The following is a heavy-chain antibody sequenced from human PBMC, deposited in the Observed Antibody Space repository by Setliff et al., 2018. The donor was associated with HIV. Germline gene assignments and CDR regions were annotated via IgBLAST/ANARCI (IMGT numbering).Heavy chain of an antibody. CDR1: GYSISSGYY. D-gene: IGHD5-12*01. J-gene: IGHJ6*02. V-gene: IGHV4-38-2*02. CDR2: IYHSGST. CDR3: GRDGDGYNYNYYYGMDV. Sequence: PSETLSLTCAVSGYSISSGYYWGWIRQPPGKGIEWIGSIYHSGSTYYNPSLKSRVTISVDTSKKQFSMKMSSVTAADTAVHYCGRDGDGYNYNYYYGMDVWGQGTTVTVSS.